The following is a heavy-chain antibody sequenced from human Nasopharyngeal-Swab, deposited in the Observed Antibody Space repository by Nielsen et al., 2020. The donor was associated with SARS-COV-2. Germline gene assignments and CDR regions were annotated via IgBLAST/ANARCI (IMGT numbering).Heavy chain of an antibody. CDR2: INPNSGGT. D-gene: IGHD6-19*01. Sequence: ASVKVSCKASGYTFTGYYMHWVRQAPGQGLEWMGRINPNSGGTNYAQKFQGRVTMTRDTSISTAYMELSRLRSDDTAVYYCARQPPRSGWYYYGMDVWGQGTTVTVSS. CDR1: GYTFTGYY. V-gene: IGHV1-2*06. CDR3: ARQPPRSGWYYYGMDV. J-gene: IGHJ6*02.